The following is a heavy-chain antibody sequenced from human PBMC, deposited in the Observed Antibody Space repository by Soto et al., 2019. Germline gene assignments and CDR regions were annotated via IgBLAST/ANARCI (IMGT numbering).Heavy chain of an antibody. CDR2: INAGNGNT. Sequence: QVQLVQSGAEVKKPGASVKVSCKASGDTFTSDAMHWVRQAPGQRLEWMGWINAGNGNTKYSQKFRGRVTITRDTSASTAYMELSSLRSEDTAVYYCARGLNGYLHYFDYWGQGTLVTVSS. CDR1: GDTFTSDA. J-gene: IGHJ4*02. V-gene: IGHV1-3*01. D-gene: IGHD5-18*01. CDR3: ARGLNGYLHYFDY.